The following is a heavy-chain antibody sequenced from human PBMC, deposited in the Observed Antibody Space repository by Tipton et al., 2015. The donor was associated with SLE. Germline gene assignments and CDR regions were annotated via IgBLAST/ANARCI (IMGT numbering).Heavy chain of an antibody. Sequence: SLRLSCAASGFTFSSYAMSWVRQALGKGLEWVAGLTGSGDSTYFTDPVKGRFTISRDNSKNTLYLQMNSLRAEDTAVYYCAKETRGYSYKDYWGQGTLVTVSS. J-gene: IGHJ4*02. CDR2: LTGSGDST. D-gene: IGHD5-18*01. V-gene: IGHV3-23*01. CDR3: AKETRGYSYKDY. CDR1: GFTFSSYA.